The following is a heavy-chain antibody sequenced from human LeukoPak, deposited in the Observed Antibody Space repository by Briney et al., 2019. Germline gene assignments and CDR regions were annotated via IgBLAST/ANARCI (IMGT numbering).Heavy chain of an antibody. D-gene: IGHD3-3*01. Sequence: GASVKVSCKASGYTFTSYDINWVRQATGQGLEWMGWMNPNSGNTGYAQKFQGRVTMTRNTSISTAYMELSSLRSEDTAVYYCAINPLRYYDFWSGYYPHYYYYYGMDVWGQGTTVTVSS. V-gene: IGHV1-8*01. CDR1: GYTFTSYD. CDR3: AINPLRYYDFWSGYYPHYYYYYGMDV. CDR2: MNPNSGNT. J-gene: IGHJ6*02.